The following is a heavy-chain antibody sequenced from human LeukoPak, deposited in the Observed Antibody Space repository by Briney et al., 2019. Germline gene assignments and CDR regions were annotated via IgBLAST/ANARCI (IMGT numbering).Heavy chain of an antibody. Sequence: PGGSLRLSCAASGFTFDDYGMSWVRQAPGKGLEWVSGINWNGGSTGYADSVKGRFTISRDNAKNSLYLQMNNLRAEDTALYYCARDREYQLLSFLDYWGQGTLVTVSS. V-gene: IGHV3-20*04. CDR2: INWNGGST. CDR3: ARDREYQLLSFLDY. CDR1: GFTFDDYG. J-gene: IGHJ4*02. D-gene: IGHD2-2*01.